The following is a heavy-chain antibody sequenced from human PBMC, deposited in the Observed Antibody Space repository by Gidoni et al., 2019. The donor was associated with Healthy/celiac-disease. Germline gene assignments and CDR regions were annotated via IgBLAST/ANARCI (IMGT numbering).Heavy chain of an antibody. V-gene: IGHV3-15*01. J-gene: IGHJ4*02. D-gene: IGHD4-4*01. CDR2: IKSKTDGGTT. CDR3: TAPLTTTALDY. CDR1: GCTFRNAW. Sequence: EVQLVESGGGLIKPGGSLSFSWAALGCTFRNAWMSWVRKAPGKGLEWVGRIKSKTDGGTTDYAAPVKGRFTISRDDSKNTLYLQMNSLKTEDTAVYYCTAPLTTTALDYWGQGTLVTVSS.